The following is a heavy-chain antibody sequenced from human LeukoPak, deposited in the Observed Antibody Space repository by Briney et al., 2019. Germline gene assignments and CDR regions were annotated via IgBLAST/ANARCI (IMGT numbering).Heavy chain of an antibody. CDR2: IIDTGST. CDR1: GGSISSSNW. D-gene: IGHD3-3*01. V-gene: IGHV4-4*02. J-gene: IGHJ4*02. Sequence: SGTLSLTCAVSGGSISSSNWWSWIRQPPGKGLEWIGEIIDTGSTKYNSSLKSRVTISVDTSKNQFSLSLDSVTAADTAVYYCARGLASGYPPIPFDYWGQGTLVTVSS. CDR3: ARGLASGYPPIPFDY.